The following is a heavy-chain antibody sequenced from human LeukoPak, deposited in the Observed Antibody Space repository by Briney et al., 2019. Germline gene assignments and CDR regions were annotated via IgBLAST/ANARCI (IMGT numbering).Heavy chain of an antibody. V-gene: IGHV3-53*01. Sequence: GGSLRLSCAASGFTVSNNYMSWVRQAPGKGLEWVSLIYSGGNTYYADSVKGRFTISRDNSKNTLYLQMNSLRAEDTAVYYCAKVNCYDSSGAFDIWGQGTMVTVSS. D-gene: IGHD3-22*01. CDR1: GFTVSNNY. CDR3: AKVNCYDSSGAFDI. J-gene: IGHJ3*02. CDR2: IYSGGNT.